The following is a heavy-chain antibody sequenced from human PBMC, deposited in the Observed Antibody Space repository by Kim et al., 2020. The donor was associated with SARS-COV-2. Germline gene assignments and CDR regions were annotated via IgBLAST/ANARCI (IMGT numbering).Heavy chain of an antibody. CDR2: INTNTGNP. CDR3: ARVGYSDISGDEH. V-gene: IGHV7-4-1*02. D-gene: IGHD3-22*01. Sequence: ASVKVSCKASGYTFTTYGIHWVRQAPGQGLEWMGWINTNTGNPTYAQGFTGRFVISLDTSVSTAYLQISSLKAEDTAVYYCARVGYSDISGDEHWGQGTLVTVSS. J-gene: IGHJ1*01. CDR1: GYTFTTYG.